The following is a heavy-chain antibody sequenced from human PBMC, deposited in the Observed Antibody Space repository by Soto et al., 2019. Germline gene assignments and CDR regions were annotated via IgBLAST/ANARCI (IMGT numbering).Heavy chain of an antibody. CDR1: GDSISNLDYF. V-gene: IGHV4-30-4*01. D-gene: IGHD7-27*01. CDR3: ARGRYCLTGRCFPNWFDS. J-gene: IGHJ5*01. CDR2: IYKSATT. Sequence: SETLSLTCSVSGDSISNLDYFWAWIRQPPGQALEYIGYIYKSATTYYNPSFESRVAISVDTSKSQFSLNVTSVTAADAAVYFCARGRYCLTGRCFPNWFDSWGQGALVTVSS.